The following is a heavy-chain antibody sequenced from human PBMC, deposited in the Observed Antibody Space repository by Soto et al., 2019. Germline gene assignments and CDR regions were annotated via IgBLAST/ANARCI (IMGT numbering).Heavy chain of an antibody. CDR2: IWYDGSNK. Sequence: QVQLVESGGGVVQPGRSLRLSCAASGFTFSSYGMHWVRQAPGKGLEWVAVIWYDGSNKYYADSVKGRFTISRDNSKNTLYLQMNSLRAEDTAVYYCARVSIAAAYDYWGQGTLLTVSS. D-gene: IGHD6-13*01. CDR3: ARVSIAAAYDY. V-gene: IGHV3-33*01. CDR1: GFTFSSYG. J-gene: IGHJ4*02.